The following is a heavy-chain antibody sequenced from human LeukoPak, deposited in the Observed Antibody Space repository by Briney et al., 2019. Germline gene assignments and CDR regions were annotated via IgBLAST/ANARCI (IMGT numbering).Heavy chain of an antibody. Sequence: GGSLRLSCAASGFTFSSNYMSWVRQAPGKGLEWVSIIHSGGSPYYADSAKGRFTISRDTSKNTLYLQMNILRAEDTAVYYCASGTVAARPNLDYWGQGTLVTVSS. CDR2: IHSGGSP. CDR1: GFTFSSNY. CDR3: ASGTVAARPNLDY. D-gene: IGHD6-6*01. V-gene: IGHV3-53*01. J-gene: IGHJ4*02.